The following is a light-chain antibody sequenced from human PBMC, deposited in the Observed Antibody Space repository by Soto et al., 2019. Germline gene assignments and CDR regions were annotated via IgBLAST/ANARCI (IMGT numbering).Light chain of an antibody. CDR2: RNN. Sequence: QSALTQPPSASGTPGQRVTISCSGSSSNIGSNYVYWYQQLPGTAPKVLIYRNNQRPSGVPDRFSGSKAGTSGSLAISGLRSEDEAYYYCVVWDDSLSGCVFGGGTKLTVL. CDR3: VVWDDSLSGCV. CDR1: SSNIGSNY. J-gene: IGLJ3*02. V-gene: IGLV1-47*01.